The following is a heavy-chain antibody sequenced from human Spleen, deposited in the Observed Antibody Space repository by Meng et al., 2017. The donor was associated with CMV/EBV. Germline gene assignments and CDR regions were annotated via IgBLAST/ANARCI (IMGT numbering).Heavy chain of an antibody. CDR1: GFTFDDYA. D-gene: IGHD3-3*01. J-gene: IGHJ6*02. CDR3: ARAPFYTTYYDFWSGYYSDYYYGMDV. CDR2: ISWNSGSI. Sequence: SLKISCAASGFTFDDYAMHWVRQAPGKGLEWVSGISWNSGSIGYADSVKGRFTISRDNAKNSLYLQMNSLRAEDTAVYYCARAPFYTTYYDFWSGYYSDYYYGMDVWGQGTTVTVSS. V-gene: IGHV3-9*01.